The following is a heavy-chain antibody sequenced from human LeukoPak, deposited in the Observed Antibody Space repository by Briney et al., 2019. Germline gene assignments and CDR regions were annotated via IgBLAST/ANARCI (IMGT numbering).Heavy chain of an antibody. CDR1: GYTFTDYY. V-gene: IGHV1-2*02. D-gene: IGHD4-11*01. J-gene: IGHJ4*02. Sequence: ASVKVSCKTSGYTFTDYYIHWVRQAPGQGLEWMGWINPNCGETNSAQKFQRRVTMTGDTSINTAYMELRRVTSDDTAVYYCARDRDYSITERGFDYWGQGTLVTVSS. CDR3: ARDRDYSITERGFDY. CDR2: INPNCGET.